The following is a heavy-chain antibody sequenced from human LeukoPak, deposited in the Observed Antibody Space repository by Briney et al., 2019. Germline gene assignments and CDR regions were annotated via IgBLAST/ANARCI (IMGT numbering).Heavy chain of an antibody. J-gene: IGHJ3*02. CDR3: ARDTVAAHSAFDI. V-gene: IGHV1-18*01. Sequence: ASVKVSCKASGYTFTSYGISWVRQAPGQGLEWMGRISAYNGNTNYAQKLQGRVTKTTDTSTSTAYMELRSLRSDDTAVYYCARDTVAAHSAFDIWGQGTMVTVSS. CDR1: GYTFTSYG. D-gene: IGHD6-6*01. CDR2: ISAYNGNT.